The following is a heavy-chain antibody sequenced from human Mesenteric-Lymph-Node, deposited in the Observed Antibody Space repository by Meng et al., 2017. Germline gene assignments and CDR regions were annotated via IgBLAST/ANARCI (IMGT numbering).Heavy chain of an antibody. D-gene: IGHD1/OR15-1a*01. J-gene: IGHJ4*02. CDR3: ASPGEHHYFDS. CDR2: ISSSGSTI. Sequence: GESLKISCAASGFTFSDYYMSWIRQAPGKGLEWVSYISSSGSTIYYAESVKGRFTISRDNAKNSLYLQMNNLRGEDTAVYYCASPGEHHYFDSWGQGTLVTVSS. V-gene: IGHV3-11*01. CDR1: GFTFSDYY.